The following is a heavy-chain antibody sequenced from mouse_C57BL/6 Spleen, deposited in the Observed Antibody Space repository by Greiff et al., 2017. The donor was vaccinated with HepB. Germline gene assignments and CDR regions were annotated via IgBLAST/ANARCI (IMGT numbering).Heavy chain of an antibody. CDR3: ARDPAAQALYYFDY. D-gene: IGHD3-2*02. J-gene: IGHJ2*01. Sequence: EVKLQESGPVLVKPGASVKMSCKASGYTFTDYYMNWVKQSHGKSLEWIGVINPYNGGTSYNQKFKGKATLTVDKSSSTAYMELNSLTSEDSAVYYCARDPAAQALYYFDYWGQGTTLTVSS. CDR1: GYTFTDYY. V-gene: IGHV1-19*01. CDR2: INPYNGGT.